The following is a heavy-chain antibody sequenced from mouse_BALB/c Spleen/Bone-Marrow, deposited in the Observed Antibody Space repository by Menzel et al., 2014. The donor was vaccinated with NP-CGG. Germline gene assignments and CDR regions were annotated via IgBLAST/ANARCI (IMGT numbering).Heavy chain of an antibody. D-gene: IGHD1-1*01. CDR3: VYGRDWYFDV. Sequence: EVQLQQSGAELVKPGASVKLSCTASGFYIKDTYMHWVKERPEQGLEWIGRIDPANGNTKYDPKFQGKATITADTSSNTAYLQLSSLTSEDTAVYYCVYGRDWYFDVWGAGTTVTVSS. CDR1: GFYIKDTY. CDR2: IDPANGNT. V-gene: IGHV14-3*02. J-gene: IGHJ1*01.